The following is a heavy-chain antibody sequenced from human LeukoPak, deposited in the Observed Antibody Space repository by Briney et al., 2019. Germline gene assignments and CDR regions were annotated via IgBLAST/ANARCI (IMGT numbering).Heavy chain of an antibody. CDR2: INTNTGNP. Sequence: ASVKVSCKASGYTFTNYAINWVRQAPGQGLEWMGWINTNTGNPTYAQGFTGRFVFSLDTSVRTTYLQISSLKAEDTAAYYCARDPGDDIAVPGDPWGQGTLVTVSS. D-gene: IGHD2-2*01. CDR3: ARDPGDDIAVPGDP. J-gene: IGHJ5*02. V-gene: IGHV7-4-1*02. CDR1: GYTFTNYA.